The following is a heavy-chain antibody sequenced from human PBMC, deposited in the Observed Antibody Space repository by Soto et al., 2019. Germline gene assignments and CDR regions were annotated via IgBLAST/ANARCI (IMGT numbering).Heavy chain of an antibody. V-gene: IGHV4-34*01. J-gene: IGHJ4*02. D-gene: IGHD1-7*01. Sequence: SETLSLTCAVYGGSFSGYYWSWIRQPPGKGLEWIGEINHSGSTNYNPSLKSRVTISVDTSKNQFSLKLSSVTAADTAVYYCARARTGTITWPPKYYFDYWGQGTLVTVSS. CDR1: GGSFSGYY. CDR3: ARARTGTITWPPKYYFDY. CDR2: INHSGST.